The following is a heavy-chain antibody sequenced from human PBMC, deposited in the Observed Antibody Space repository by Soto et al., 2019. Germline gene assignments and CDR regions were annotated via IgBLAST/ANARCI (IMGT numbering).Heavy chain of an antibody. J-gene: IGHJ6*02. CDR1: GGSISSSSYY. CDR2: IYYSGRT. D-gene: IGHD2-21*01. Sequence: SLTCTVSGGSISSSSYYWAWIRQPPGKGLEWIGSIYYSGRTYYNPSLKSRVTISVDTSKNQFSLKLSSVTAADTAVYYCARQTYSGEKPSGLDVWGQGTTVTVSS. V-gene: IGHV4-39*01. CDR3: ARQTYSGEKPSGLDV.